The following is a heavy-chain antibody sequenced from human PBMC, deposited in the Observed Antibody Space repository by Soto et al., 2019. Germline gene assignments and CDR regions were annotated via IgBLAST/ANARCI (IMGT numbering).Heavy chain of an antibody. CDR1: GFTFISYA. CDR3: ARSRHGSGSYTHFYYGLDV. Sequence: QVQLVESGGGVVQPGRSLRLSCAASGFTFISYAMHWVRQAPGKGLEWVAVISFDGSTEYYADSVKGRFTISRYNSKNTVDLQMNRLRSEDTAVYSCARSRHGSGSYTHFYYGLDVWGQGATVTVSS. J-gene: IGHJ6*02. D-gene: IGHD3-10*01. V-gene: IGHV3-30-3*01. CDR2: ISFDGSTE.